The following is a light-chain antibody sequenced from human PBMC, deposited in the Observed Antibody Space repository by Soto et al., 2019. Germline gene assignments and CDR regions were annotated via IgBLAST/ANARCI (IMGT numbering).Light chain of an antibody. V-gene: IGKV1-27*01. Sequence: DIQMTQSPSSLSASVGDRVTITCRAGQDIDIYLAWYQQKPGKVPKLLISAASTLQSGVPTRFSGSGSGTDFTLTISSLQPEDVATYYCPKYDGAPLTFGGGTTVEIK. J-gene: IGKJ4*01. CDR1: QDIDIY. CDR2: AAS. CDR3: PKYDGAPLT.